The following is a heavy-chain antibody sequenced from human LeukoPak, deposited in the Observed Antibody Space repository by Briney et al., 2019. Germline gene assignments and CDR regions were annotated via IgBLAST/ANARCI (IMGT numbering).Heavy chain of an antibody. CDR1: GFTFSSYA. CDR2: ISGSGGST. Sequence: PGGSLRLSCAASGFTFSSYAMSWVRQAPGKGLEWVSAISGSGGSTYYADSVKGRFTISRDNSKNTLYLQMNSLRAEDTAVYYCAKDPGWEDHYYGSGSYYNYWGQGTLVTVSS. CDR3: AKDPGWEDHYYGSGSYYNY. V-gene: IGHV3-23*01. D-gene: IGHD3-10*01. J-gene: IGHJ4*02.